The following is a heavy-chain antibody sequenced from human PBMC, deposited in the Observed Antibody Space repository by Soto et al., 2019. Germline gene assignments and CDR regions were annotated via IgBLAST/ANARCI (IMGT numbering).Heavy chain of an antibody. V-gene: IGHV4-61*01. J-gene: IGHJ4*02. Sequence: SETLSLTCTVSGGSVSSGSYYWSWIRQPPGKGLEWIGYIYYSGSTNYNPSLKSRVTISVDTSKNQFSLKLSSVTAADTAVYYCARVSLYYYDSSGYPPYYYFDYWGQGTLVTVSS. CDR1: GGSVSSGSYY. D-gene: IGHD3-22*01. CDR2: IYYSGST. CDR3: ARVSLYYYDSSGYPPYYYFDY.